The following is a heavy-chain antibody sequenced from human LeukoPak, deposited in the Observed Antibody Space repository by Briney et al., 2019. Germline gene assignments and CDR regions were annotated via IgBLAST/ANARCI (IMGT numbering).Heavy chain of an antibody. D-gene: IGHD6-19*01. CDR3: AKGDSSGWYGVSYFDY. J-gene: IGHJ4*02. V-gene: IGHV3-23*01. Sequence: PGGSLRLSCAAPGFTFSSYAMSWVRQAPGKGLEWVSAISGSGGSTYYADSVKGRFTISRDNSKNTLYLQINSLRVEDTAIYYCAKGDSSGWYGVSYFDYWGQGTLVTVSS. CDR2: ISGSGGST. CDR1: GFTFSSYA.